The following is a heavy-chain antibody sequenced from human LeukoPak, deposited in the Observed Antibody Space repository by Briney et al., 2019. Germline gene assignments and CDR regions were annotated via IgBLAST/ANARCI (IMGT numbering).Heavy chain of an antibody. CDR1: GGSISSYY. D-gene: IGHD6-13*01. Sequence: SETLSLTCTVSGGSISSYYWSWIRQPPGKGLEWIGYIYYSGSTNYNPSLKSRVTIPVDTSKNQFSLKLSSVTAADTAVYYCARGSYSSSWFFPDYWGQGTLVTVSS. CDR3: ARGSYSSSWFFPDY. V-gene: IGHV4-59*01. J-gene: IGHJ4*02. CDR2: IYYSGST.